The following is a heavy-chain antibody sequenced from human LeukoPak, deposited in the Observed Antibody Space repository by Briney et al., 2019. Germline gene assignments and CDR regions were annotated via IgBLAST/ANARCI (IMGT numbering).Heavy chain of an antibody. Sequence: GGSLRLSCAASGFTFSDYYMSWIRQAPGKGLEWVSYISSSGSTIYYADSVKGRFSISRDNAKNSLYLQMNSLRAEDTAVYYCARGALRGVDAFDIWGQGTMVTVSS. J-gene: IGHJ3*02. CDR2: ISSSGSTI. CDR1: GFTFSDYY. V-gene: IGHV3-11*01. D-gene: IGHD3-10*01. CDR3: ARGALRGVDAFDI.